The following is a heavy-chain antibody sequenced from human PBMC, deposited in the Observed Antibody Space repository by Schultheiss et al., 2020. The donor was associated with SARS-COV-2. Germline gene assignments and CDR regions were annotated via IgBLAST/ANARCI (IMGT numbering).Heavy chain of an antibody. V-gene: IGHV1-69*13. CDR2: IIPIFGTA. Sequence: SVKVSCKASGGTFSSYAISWVRQAPGQGLEWMGGIIPIFGTANYAQKFQGRVTITADESTSTAYMELSRLTSDDTAVYYCAREEAGYGYFYYGMDVWGQGTTVTVSS. CDR3: AREEAGYGYFYYGMDV. D-gene: IGHD5-12*01. J-gene: IGHJ6*02. CDR1: GGTFSSYA.